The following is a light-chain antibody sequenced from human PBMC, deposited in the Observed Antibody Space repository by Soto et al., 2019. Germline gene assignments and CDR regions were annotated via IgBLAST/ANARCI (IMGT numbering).Light chain of an antibody. CDR1: QSINGW. Sequence: DIQWTQSPSTLSASVGDRVTLTCRGSQSINGWLAWYQQKPGQAPNLLIYKASTLESGVPSRFSGSGSGTEFTLTVSSLQPDDFATYYCHQYHNFPRTFGQGTKVDI. V-gene: IGKV1-5*03. CDR2: KAS. CDR3: HQYHNFPRT. J-gene: IGKJ1*01.